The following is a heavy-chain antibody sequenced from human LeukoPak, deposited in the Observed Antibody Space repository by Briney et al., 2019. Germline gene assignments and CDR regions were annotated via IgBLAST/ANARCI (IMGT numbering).Heavy chain of an antibody. CDR2: IIPIFGTA. CDR3: ATGVRRYYDSSGVDP. D-gene: IGHD3-22*01. J-gene: IGHJ5*02. CDR1: GGTFSSYA. V-gene: IGHV1-69*13. Sequence: GASVTVSRTASGGTFSSYAISWVRQAPGQGLEWMGGIIPIFGTANYAQKFQGRVTITADESTSTAYMELSSLRSEDTAVYYCATGVRRYYDSSGVDPWGQGTLVTVSS.